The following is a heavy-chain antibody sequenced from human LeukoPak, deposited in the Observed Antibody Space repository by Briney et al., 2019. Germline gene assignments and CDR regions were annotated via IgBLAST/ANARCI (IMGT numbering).Heavy chain of an antibody. CDR2: IYPDDSTT. CDR3: ARRYGAGYSSSYYYYYMDV. CDR1: GYRFNNYW. Sequence: GESLRISCKGSGYRFNNYWIGWVRQMSGKGLEWMGIIYPDDSTTKYTPSFEGQVTISVDKSINTAYLQWSSLKASDTAIYYCARRYGAGYSSSYYYYYMDVWGQGTTVTVSS. J-gene: IGHJ6*03. V-gene: IGHV5-51*01. D-gene: IGHD5-24*01.